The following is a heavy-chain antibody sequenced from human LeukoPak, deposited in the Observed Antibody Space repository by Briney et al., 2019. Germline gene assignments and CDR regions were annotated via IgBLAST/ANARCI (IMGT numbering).Heavy chain of an antibody. V-gene: IGHV3-43*02. D-gene: IGHD3-22*01. CDR2: ISGDGGST. Sequence: GGSLRLSCAASGFTFDDYAMHWVRQAPGKGLEWVSLISGDGGSTYYADSVKGRFTISRDNSKNSLYLQMNSLRTEDTALYYCAKGGLYDSSGQSYMDVWGKGTTVTVSS. CDR3: AKGGLYDSSGQSYMDV. J-gene: IGHJ6*03. CDR1: GFTFDDYA.